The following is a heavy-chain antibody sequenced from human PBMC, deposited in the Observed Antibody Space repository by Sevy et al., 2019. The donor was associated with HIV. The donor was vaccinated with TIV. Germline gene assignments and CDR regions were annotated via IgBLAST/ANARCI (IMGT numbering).Heavy chain of an antibody. J-gene: IGHJ4*02. CDR3: ATPRFDF. V-gene: IGHV3-74*01. Sequence: GESLKISCEASGFXFSSHWMQWVRQAPGKGLVWVSRMNTDGSSTNYADSVKGRFTISRDNAKNTLYLEMNNLRDEDTALYYCATPRFDFWGPGTLVTVSS. CDR2: MNTDGSST. CDR1: GFXFSSHW.